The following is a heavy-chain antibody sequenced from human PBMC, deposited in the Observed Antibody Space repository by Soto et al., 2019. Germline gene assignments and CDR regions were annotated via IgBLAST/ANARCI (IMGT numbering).Heavy chain of an antibody. CDR3: ARDIGGGGSH. D-gene: IGHD3-16*01. CDR1: GFTFSTYW. Sequence: EVQLVESGGGLVQPGGSLRLSCAASGFTFSTYWMHWVRQVAGKGLKWVSRINEDWRITDYADSAKGRFTISRDNAKNTVYLQMNSLSAEDTAVYGCARDIGGGGSHWGQGTLVTVAS. CDR2: INEDWRIT. V-gene: IGHV3-74*01. J-gene: IGHJ4*02.